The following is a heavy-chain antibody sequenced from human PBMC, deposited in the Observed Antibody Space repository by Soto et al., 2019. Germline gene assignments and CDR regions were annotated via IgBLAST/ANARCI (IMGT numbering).Heavy chain of an antibody. Sequence: QAQLEESGGGVAQPGTSLRLSCAASAFSFSRFGMHWVRQAPGKGLEWVAVVWNDETKTGYADSVKGRFTISRDNSKNLLYLQMSSVSVEDTAIYFCARGGYWFGAGNDAFDVWGQGTVFTVSS. CDR2: VWNDETKT. J-gene: IGHJ3*01. V-gene: IGHV3-33*01. CDR3: ARGGYWFGAGNDAFDV. D-gene: IGHD3-10*01. CDR1: AFSFSRFG.